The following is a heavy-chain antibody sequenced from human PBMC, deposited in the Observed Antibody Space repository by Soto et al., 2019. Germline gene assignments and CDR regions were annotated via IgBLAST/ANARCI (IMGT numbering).Heavy chain of an antibody. CDR3: ARGRPDYDFWSGYPWYYFDY. V-gene: IGHV3-30*14. CDR2: ISYDGSNK. Sequence: GSLRISCAASGCTFSSYAMHLVRQAPGKGVEWVAVISYDGSNKYDADSVKGRVTISRHKSKNTLYAQMNRLRAEDTAVYYCARGRPDYDFWSGYPWYYFDYWGQGTLVTVSS. D-gene: IGHD3-3*01. CDR1: GCTFSSYA. J-gene: IGHJ4*02.